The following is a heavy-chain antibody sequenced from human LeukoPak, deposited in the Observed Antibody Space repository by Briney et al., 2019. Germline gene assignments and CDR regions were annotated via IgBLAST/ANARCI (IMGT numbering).Heavy chain of an antibody. CDR3: ARGPPGGYYYYMDV. V-gene: IGHV3-48*01. CDR2: ISSSSSTI. D-gene: IGHD2-15*01. J-gene: IGHJ6*03. Sequence: SGGSLRLSCAASGFTFSSYSMNWVRQAPGKGLEWVSYISSSSSTIYYADSVKGRFTTSRDNAKNSLYLQMNSLRAEDTAVYYCARGPPGGYYYYMDVWGKGTTVTVSS. CDR1: GFTFSSYS.